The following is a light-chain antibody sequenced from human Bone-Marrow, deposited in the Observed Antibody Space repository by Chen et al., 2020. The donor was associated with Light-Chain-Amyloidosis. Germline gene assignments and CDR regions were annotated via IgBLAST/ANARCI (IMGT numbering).Light chain of an antibody. CDR2: DDG. Sequence: STVLSQPCSESVPTGTRATIACGGNNLGSTCVHWYQQTPGQAHRLVVYDDGDRPSGIPVRLSGSNSVTTATLTISRVEAGDEADYYCQVLDRSSDRPVFGGGTKLTVL. J-gene: IGLJ3*02. CDR3: QVLDRSSDRPV. CDR1: NLGSTC. V-gene: IGLV3-21*03.